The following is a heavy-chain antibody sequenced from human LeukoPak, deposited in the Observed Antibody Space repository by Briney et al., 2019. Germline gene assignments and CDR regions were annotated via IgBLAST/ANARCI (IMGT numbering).Heavy chain of an antibody. CDR2: IYYSGST. D-gene: IGHD3-3*01. CDR1: GGSISSGGYY. J-gene: IGHJ5*02. Sequence: SQTLSLTCTVSGGSISSGGYYWSWIRQHPGKGLEWIGYIYYSGSTYYNPSLKSRVTKSVDTSKNQFSLKLSSVTAADTAVYYCARVITIFGVVITNWFDPWGQGTLVTVSS. V-gene: IGHV4-31*03. CDR3: ARVITIFGVVITNWFDP.